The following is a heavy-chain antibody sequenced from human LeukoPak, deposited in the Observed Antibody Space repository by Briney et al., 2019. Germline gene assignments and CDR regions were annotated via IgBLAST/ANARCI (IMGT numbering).Heavy chain of an antibody. D-gene: IGHD3-10*01. J-gene: IGHJ4*02. CDR3: GRVERFGALSNDY. Sequence: ASVEVSCKASGYTFTSYGNCWVRQAPGQGLEWMGWISAYNGNTNYAQKFQGRVTMTTDTSTSTAYMELRSLISDGTAVYYCGRVERFGALSNDYWGQGTLVTVSS. CDR2: ISAYNGNT. CDR1: GYTFTSYG. V-gene: IGHV1-18*01.